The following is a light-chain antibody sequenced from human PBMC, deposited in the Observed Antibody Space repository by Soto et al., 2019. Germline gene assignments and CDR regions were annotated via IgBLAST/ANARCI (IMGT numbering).Light chain of an antibody. CDR1: SRDVGDYHY. V-gene: IGLV2-14*03. Sequence: QSVPTEPASVSGSPGQSITIACTGTSRDVGDYHYGSWYQLHPGKAPKLMIYDVTNRPSGVSNRFSGSKSGNTASLTISGLQAEDEADYYCNSYTSSSTPYVFGTGTQVTVL. J-gene: IGLJ1*01. CDR3: NSYTSSSTPYV. CDR2: DVT.